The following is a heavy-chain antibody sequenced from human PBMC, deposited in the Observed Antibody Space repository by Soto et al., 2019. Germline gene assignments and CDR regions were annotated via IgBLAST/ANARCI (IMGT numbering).Heavy chain of an antibody. CDR3: ATRIDTVMVFRD. J-gene: IGHJ4*02. CDR2: IYYSGST. V-gene: IGHV4-31*03. CDR1: GGSISSGGYH. Sequence: SETLSLTCTVSGGSISSGGYHWSWIRQHPGKGLEWIGYIYYSGSTYYNPSLKSRVTISVDTSKNQFSLKLSSVTAADTAVYYCATRIDTVMVFRDWGQGTLVTVSS. D-gene: IGHD5-18*01.